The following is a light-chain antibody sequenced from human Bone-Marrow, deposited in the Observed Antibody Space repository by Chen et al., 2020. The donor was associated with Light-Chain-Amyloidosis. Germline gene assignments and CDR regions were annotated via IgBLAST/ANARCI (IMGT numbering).Light chain of an antibody. Sequence: SSVLTQPSSVSVPPGQTATCACGGNNIGSTSVHWYQQTPGQAPLLVVYDDSDRPSGIPERLSGSNSGNTATLTISSVEAGDEADYYCQVWGRSSDRPVFGGGTKLTVL. V-gene: IGLV3-21*02. CDR3: QVWGRSSDRPV. J-gene: IGLJ3*02. CDR1: NIGSTS. CDR2: DDS.